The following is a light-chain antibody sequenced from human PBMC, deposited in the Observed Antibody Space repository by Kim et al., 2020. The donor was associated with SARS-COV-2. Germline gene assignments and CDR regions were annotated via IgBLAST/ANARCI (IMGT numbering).Light chain of an antibody. J-gene: IGLJ2*01. Sequence: KTVTISCTRSSGSIASNYVQWYQQRPGSSPTTVIYEDNQRPSGVPDRFSGSIDSSSNSASLTISGLKTEDEADYYCQSYDSTNHVVFGGGTQLTVL. V-gene: IGLV6-57*01. CDR2: EDN. CDR3: QSYDSTNHVV. CDR1: SGSIASNY.